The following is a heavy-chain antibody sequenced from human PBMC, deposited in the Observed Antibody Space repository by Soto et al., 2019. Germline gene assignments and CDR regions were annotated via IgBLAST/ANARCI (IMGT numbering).Heavy chain of an antibody. CDR1: GYTFTSYG. Sequence: QVQLVQSGAEVKKPGASVKVSCKASGYTFTSYGITWVRQAPGQGLEWRGWIGAYNGNTNYAQKLQGRVTRTTDTSTGTADMGPGSMRSDDTAVYYCARDGVVLASGNWFDPWGQGTLVTVSS. J-gene: IGHJ5*02. CDR3: ARDGVVLASGNWFDP. CDR2: IGAYNGNT. V-gene: IGHV1-18*01. D-gene: IGHD3-3*02.